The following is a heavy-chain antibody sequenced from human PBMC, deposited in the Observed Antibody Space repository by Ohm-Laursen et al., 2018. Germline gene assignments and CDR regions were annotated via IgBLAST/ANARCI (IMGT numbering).Heavy chain of an antibody. CDR2: INPSGGST. CDR3: ASSETRDDSSGLDY. Sequence: ASVKVSCKASGSTFTGYHMHWVRQAPGQGLEWMGIINPSGGSTSYAQKFQGRVTMTRDTSTSTVYMELSSLRSEDTAMYYCASSETRDDSSGLDYWGQGTLVTVSS. D-gene: IGHD3-22*01. V-gene: IGHV1-46*01. CDR1: GSTFTGYH. J-gene: IGHJ4*02.